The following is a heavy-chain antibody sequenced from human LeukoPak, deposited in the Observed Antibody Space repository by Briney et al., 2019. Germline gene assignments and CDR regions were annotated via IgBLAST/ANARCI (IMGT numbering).Heavy chain of an antibody. CDR1: GYTFTSYG. V-gene: IGHV1-69*13. CDR2: IIPIFGTA. D-gene: IGHD1-26*01. CDR3: ARVVGDPNYYYYYGMDV. J-gene: IGHJ6*02. Sequence: GASVKVSCKASGYTFTSYGISWVRQAPGQGLEWMGGIIPIFGTANYAQKFQGRVTITADESTSTAYMELSSLRSEDTAVYYCARVVGDPNYYYYYGMDVWGQGTTVTVSS.